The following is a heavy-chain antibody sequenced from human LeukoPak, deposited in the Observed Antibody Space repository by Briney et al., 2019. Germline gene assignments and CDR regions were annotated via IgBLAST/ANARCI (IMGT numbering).Heavy chain of an antibody. J-gene: IGHJ4*02. CDR2: ISGSGGST. CDR1: GFTFSSYA. CDR3: AKGGKQWLTVDY. V-gene: IGHV3-23*01. D-gene: IGHD6-19*01. Sequence: GGSLRLSCAVSGFTFSSYAMSWVRQAPGKGLQWVSVISGSGGSTYYADSVKGRFTISRDNSKNTLYLQMNSLRAEDTAVYYCAKGGKQWLTVDYWGQGTLVTVSS.